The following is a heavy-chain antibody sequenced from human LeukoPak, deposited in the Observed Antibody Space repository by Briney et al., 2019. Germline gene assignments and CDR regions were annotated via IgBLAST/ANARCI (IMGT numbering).Heavy chain of an antibody. D-gene: IGHD3-3*01. CDR3: ARASQYYDFWSHYYPNNWFDP. V-gene: IGHV7-4-1*02. J-gene: IGHJ5*02. Sequence: ASGKVSCKASGYTFTSYAMNWVRQAPGQGLEWMGWINTNTGNPTYAQGFTGRFVFSLDTSVSTAYLQISSLKAEDTGVYYCARASQYYDFWSHYYPNNWFDPWGQGTLVTVSS. CDR2: INTNTGNP. CDR1: GYTFTSYA.